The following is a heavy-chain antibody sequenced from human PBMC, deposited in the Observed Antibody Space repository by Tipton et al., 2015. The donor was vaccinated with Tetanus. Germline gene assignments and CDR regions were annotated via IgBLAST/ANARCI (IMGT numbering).Heavy chain of an antibody. CDR3: TTGNTFDY. J-gene: IGHJ4*02. CDR2: ISSTSRYI. CDR1: GFTFSSFW. V-gene: IGHV3-21*01. Sequence: GSLRLSCAASGFTFSSFWMTWVRQAPGKGLEWVSSISSTSRYIHYADSLKGRFTISRDNAESSVSLLMESLRAEDTAIYYCTTGNTFDYWGQGTLVTVSS. D-gene: IGHD2/OR15-2a*01.